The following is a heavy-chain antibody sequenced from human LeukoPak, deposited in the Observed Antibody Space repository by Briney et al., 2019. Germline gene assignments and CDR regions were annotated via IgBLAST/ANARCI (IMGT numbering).Heavy chain of an antibody. CDR2: IYPGDSDT. D-gene: IGHD5-12*01. Sequence: KVSCKASGFTFIGYYLHWVRQMPGKGLEWMGIIYPGDSDTRYSPSFQGQVTISADKSINTAYLQWSSLKASDTAMYYCARHVSGIFDYWAQGTLVTVSS. J-gene: IGHJ4*02. CDR3: ARHVSGIFDY. V-gene: IGHV5-51*01. CDR1: GFTFIGYY.